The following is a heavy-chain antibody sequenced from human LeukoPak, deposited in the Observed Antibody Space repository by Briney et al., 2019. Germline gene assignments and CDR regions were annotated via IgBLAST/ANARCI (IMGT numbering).Heavy chain of an antibody. J-gene: IGHJ4*02. CDR1: GFTFSTYA. CDR3: AKTDRAAAAGQFDY. D-gene: IGHD6-13*01. V-gene: IGHV3-23*01. Sequence: GRTLRLSCAASGFTFSTYATRSVCRAPGKGLEWVSIITSRGESSSYADSVKGRFVISRDNSENKLYLQMNSLRAEDTAVYYCAKTDRAAAAGQFDYWGQGTLVTVSS. CDR2: ITSRGESS.